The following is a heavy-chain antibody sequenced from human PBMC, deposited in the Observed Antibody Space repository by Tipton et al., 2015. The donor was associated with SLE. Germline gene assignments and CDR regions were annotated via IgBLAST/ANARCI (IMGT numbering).Heavy chain of an antibody. D-gene: IGHD5-12*01. CDR1: GGSISSSSYY. J-gene: IGHJ4*02. V-gene: IGHV4-39*07. CDR2: INHSGST. CDR3: ARGGGIVATYAY. Sequence: TLSLTCTVSGGSISSSSYYWSWIRQPPGKGLEWIGEINHSGSTNYNPSLKSRVTISVDTSKNQFSLKLSSVTAADTAVYYCARGGGIVATYAYWGQGTLVTVSS.